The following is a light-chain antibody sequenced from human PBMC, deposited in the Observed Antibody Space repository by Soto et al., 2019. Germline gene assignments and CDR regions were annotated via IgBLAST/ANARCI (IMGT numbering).Light chain of an antibody. J-gene: IGKJ1*01. CDR2: GAS. Sequence: EIVLTQSPCTLSLSPGERATLSCRASQSVSSCYLAWYQKKPGQAPRLLIYGASSRATGIPDRFRGSGSGTGFTITISILEPEDFAVYYCQQYGSSPGTFGQGTKVEIK. CDR1: QSVSSCY. V-gene: IGKV3-20*01. CDR3: QQYGSSPGT.